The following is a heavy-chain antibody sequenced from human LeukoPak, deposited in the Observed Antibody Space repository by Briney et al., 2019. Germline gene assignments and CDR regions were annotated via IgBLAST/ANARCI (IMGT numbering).Heavy chain of an antibody. J-gene: IGHJ4*02. V-gene: IGHV3-7*01. CDR1: GFMFSNYW. Sequence: GGSLRLSCSASGFMFSNYWMSWVRQAPGKGLEWVANIKQDESEKYYVDSVKGRFTISRDNAKSSLYLQMNSLRAEDTAVYYCARALDSSSSRYQAFEEWGQGTMVTVSS. D-gene: IGHD2-2*01. CDR2: IKQDESEK. CDR3: ARALDSSSSRYQAFEE.